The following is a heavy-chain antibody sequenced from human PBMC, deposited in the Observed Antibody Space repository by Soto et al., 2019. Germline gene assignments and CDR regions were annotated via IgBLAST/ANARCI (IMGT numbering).Heavy chain of an antibody. J-gene: IGHJ4*02. V-gene: IGHV1-18*01. CDR2: ISAYNGNT. Sequence: QVQLVQSGAEVKKPGASVKVSCKASGYTFTRYGISWVRQAPGQGLEWMGWISAYNGNTNYAQKLQGRVTMTTDTSTSKAYMELSSLTTGDTAVYYCAGGIGPRAAACPLFDYWGQGSLVTVSS. D-gene: IGHD6-13*01. CDR1: GYTFTRYG. CDR3: AGGIGPRAAACPLFDY.